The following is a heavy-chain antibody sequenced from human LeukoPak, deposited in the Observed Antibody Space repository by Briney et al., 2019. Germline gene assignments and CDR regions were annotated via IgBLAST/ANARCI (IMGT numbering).Heavy chain of an antibody. V-gene: IGHV4-31*03. CDR3: ARAHYYDSRYYFDY. J-gene: IGHJ4*02. D-gene: IGHD3-22*01. CDR2: IYYSGNT. CDR1: GDSISSGGYY. Sequence: SETLSLTCTVSGDSISSGGYYWSWIRQHPGKGLEWTGYIYYSGNTYYNPSLKSRVTISVDTSKNQFSLKLSSVTAADTAVYYCARAHYYDSRYYFDYWGQGTLVTVSS.